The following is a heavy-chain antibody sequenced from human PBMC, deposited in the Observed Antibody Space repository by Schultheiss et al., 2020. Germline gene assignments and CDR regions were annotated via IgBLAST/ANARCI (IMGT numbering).Heavy chain of an antibody. CDR1: GYTFTYRY. J-gene: IGHJ4*02. CDR3: ARDHRDGYNDFDY. D-gene: IGHD5-24*01. V-gene: IGHV1-69*13. Sequence: SVKVSCKASGYTFTYRYLHWVRQAPGQGLEWMGGIIPIFGTANYAQKFQGRVTITADESTSTAYMELSSLRSEDTAVYYCARDHRDGYNDFDYWGQGTLVTVSS. CDR2: IIPIFGTA.